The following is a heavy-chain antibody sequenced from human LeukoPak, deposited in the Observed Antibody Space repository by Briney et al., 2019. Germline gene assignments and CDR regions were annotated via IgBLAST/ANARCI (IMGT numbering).Heavy chain of an antibody. Sequence: ASVKVSCKASGYTFTGYYMHWMRQAPGQGLEWMGWMYPNSGGTNYAQKFQGRVTMTRDTSISTAYMELSRLRSDDTAVYYCARASYSGYFGYWGQGTLVTVSS. CDR2: MYPNSGGT. J-gene: IGHJ4*02. CDR3: ARASYSGYFGY. V-gene: IGHV1-2*02. CDR1: GYTFTGYY. D-gene: IGHD1-26*01.